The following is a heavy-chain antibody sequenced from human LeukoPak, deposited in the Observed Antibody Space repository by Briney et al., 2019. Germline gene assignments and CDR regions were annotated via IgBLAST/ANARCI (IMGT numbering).Heavy chain of an antibody. Sequence: PGGSLRLSCAASGFTVSDHYMIWIRQAPGKGLEWVSYIDSSGRALYYAESVKGRFTISRDNAGNSVYLQMNSLTVEDTAVYFCTRDPDKSSKVDYWGQGVVVTVSS. CDR2: IDSSGRAL. J-gene: IGHJ4*02. CDR1: GFTVSDHY. CDR3: TRDPDKSSKVDY. D-gene: IGHD3-9*01. V-gene: IGHV3-11*01.